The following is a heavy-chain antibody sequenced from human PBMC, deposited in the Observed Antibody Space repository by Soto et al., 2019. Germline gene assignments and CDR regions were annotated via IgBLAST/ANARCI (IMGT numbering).Heavy chain of an antibody. CDR2: INAGNGNT. V-gene: IGHV1-3*01. CDR1: GYTFTGYP. CDR3: ARDWARAEDV. J-gene: IGHJ6*02. Sequence: QVQLVQSGAEVKKPGASVKVSCKPSGYTFTGYPIHWVRQAPGQGLEWMGWINAGNGNTKYSQKFQGRVTITRDTSACTAYMELSSLTSEDTAVYYCARDWARAEDVWGQGTTVTVSS. D-gene: IGHD7-27*01.